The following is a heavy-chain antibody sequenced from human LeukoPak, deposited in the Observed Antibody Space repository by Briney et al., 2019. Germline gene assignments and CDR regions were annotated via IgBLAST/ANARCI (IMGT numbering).Heavy chain of an antibody. V-gene: IGHV3-21*01. Sequence: PGGSLRLPCAASGFTFSSYSMNWVRQAPGKGLEWVSSISSSSSYIYYADSVKGRFTISRDNAKNSLYLQMNSLRAEDTAVYYCARDFYDSSGYYSGSSNDLDVWGQGTTVTVSS. D-gene: IGHD3-22*01. CDR2: ISSSSSYI. CDR3: ARDFYDSSGYYSGSSNDLDV. CDR1: GFTFSSYS. J-gene: IGHJ6*02.